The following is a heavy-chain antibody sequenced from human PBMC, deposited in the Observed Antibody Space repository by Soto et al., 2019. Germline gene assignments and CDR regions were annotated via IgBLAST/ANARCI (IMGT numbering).Heavy chain of an antibody. CDR2: IIPLLATT. CDR3: VRDSPIGSTFSGFDGIDY. CDR1: GDTFSSST. J-gene: IGHJ4*02. V-gene: IGHV1-69*08. Sequence: QVQLVQSGAEVKKPGSSVKVSCKASGDTFSSSTLTWVRQAPGQGLEWMGRIIPLLATTDYAQNFQGRVTITADRSTITAYMELSSLRFEDTAVYYCVRDSPIGSTFSGFDGIDYWGQGTLVTVS. D-gene: IGHD6-25*01.